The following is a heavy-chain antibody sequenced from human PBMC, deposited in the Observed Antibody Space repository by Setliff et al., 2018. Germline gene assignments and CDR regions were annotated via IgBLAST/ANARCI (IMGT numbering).Heavy chain of an antibody. CDR3: ARGGTFRYFDY. V-gene: IGHV4-59*01. CDR1: GGSISTYY. CDR2: VYYSGTA. Sequence: SETLSLTCTVSGGSISTYYWSWIRQPPGKGLEWIGYVYYSGTANYSPSLKSRLTISVDTSKNQFSLKLRSVTAADTAVYYCARGGTFRYFDYWGLGTPVTVSS. J-gene: IGHJ4*02. D-gene: IGHD5-12*01.